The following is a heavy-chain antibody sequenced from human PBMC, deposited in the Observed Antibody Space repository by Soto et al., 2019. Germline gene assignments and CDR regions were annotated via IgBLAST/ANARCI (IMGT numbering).Heavy chain of an antibody. CDR2: ISHDGSVQ. V-gene: IGHV3-30*18. D-gene: IGHD2-8*01. CDR1: GFTFSNHG. CDR3: AKETGQRGAMYAAYLDY. Sequence: QVQLVESGGGVVQPGRSLRLSCAASGFTFSNHGMQWVRQAPGKGLEWVSVISHDGSVQYYSDSVKGRLTISRDTSKNALVLHMNSLMSEDTAVYYCAKETGQRGAMYAAYLDYWGLGTLVTVSS. J-gene: IGHJ4*02.